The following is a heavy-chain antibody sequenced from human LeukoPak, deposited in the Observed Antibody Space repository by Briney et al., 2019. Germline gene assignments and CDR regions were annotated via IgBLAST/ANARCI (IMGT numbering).Heavy chain of an antibody. CDR1: GFTFSSYS. D-gene: IGHD2-21*01. V-gene: IGHV3-21*01. J-gene: IGHJ4*02. CDR3: ARDSRRLNFDY. Sequence: EGSLRLSXVASGFTFSSYSMNWVRQAPGKGLEWVSSISSSSSYIYYADSVKGRFTISRDNAKNSLYLQMNSLRAEDTAVYYCARDSRRLNFDYWGQGTLVTVSS. CDR2: ISSSSSYI.